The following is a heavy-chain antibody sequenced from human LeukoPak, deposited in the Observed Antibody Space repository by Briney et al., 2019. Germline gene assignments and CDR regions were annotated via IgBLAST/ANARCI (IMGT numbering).Heavy chain of an antibody. V-gene: IGHV1-69*13. CDR2: IIPIFGTA. Sequence: SVKVSCKASGGTFSSYAISWVRQAPGQGLEWMGGIIPIFGTANYAQKFQGRVTITADESTSTAYMELSSLRSEDTAVYYCAREDQQWLVQDWFDPWGQGTLVTVSS. D-gene: IGHD6-19*01. CDR3: AREDQQWLVQDWFDP. CDR1: GGTFSSYA. J-gene: IGHJ5*02.